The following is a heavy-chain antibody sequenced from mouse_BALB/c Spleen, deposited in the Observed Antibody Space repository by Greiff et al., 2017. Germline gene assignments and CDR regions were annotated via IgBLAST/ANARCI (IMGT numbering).Heavy chain of an antibody. V-gene: IGHV5-17*02. Sequence: EVMLVESGGGLVQPGGSRKLSCAASGFTFSSFGMHWVRQAPEKGLEWVAYISSGSSTIYYADTVKGRFTISRDNPKNTLFLQMTSLRSEDTAMYYCARYNYYGRSFYAMDYWGQGTSVTVSS. D-gene: IGHD1-1*01. CDR1: GFTFSSFG. CDR3: ARYNYYGRSFYAMDY. CDR2: ISSGSSTI. J-gene: IGHJ4*01.